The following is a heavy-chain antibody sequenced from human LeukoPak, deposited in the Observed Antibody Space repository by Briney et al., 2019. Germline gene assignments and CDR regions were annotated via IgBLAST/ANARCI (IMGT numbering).Heavy chain of an antibody. J-gene: IGHJ4*02. CDR2: ITSSGSTI. CDR3: ARPYHYYYDSSGYI. CDR1: GFTFSDYY. V-gene: IGHV3-11*01. D-gene: IGHD3-22*01. Sequence: GGSLRLSCAASGFTFSDYYMSWIRQARGKGLEWVSYITSSGSTIYYADSVKGRFTISRDNAKNSLYLQMNSLRAEDTAVYYCARPYHYYYDSSGYIWGQGTLVTVSS.